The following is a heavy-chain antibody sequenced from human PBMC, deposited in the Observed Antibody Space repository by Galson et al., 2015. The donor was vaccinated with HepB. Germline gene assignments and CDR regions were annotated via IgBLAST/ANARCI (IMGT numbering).Heavy chain of an antibody. D-gene: IGHD2-2*02. J-gene: IGHJ6*02. Sequence: SLRLSCAASGFTFSSYGMHWVRQAPGKGLEWVAVISYDGSNKYYADSVKGRFTISRDNSKNTLYLQMNSLRAEDTAVYYFAKDRSCSSTSCYTEYYYYYGMDVWGQGTTVTVSS. CDR3: AKDRSCSSTSCYTEYYYYYGMDV. V-gene: IGHV3-30*18. CDR2: ISYDGSNK. CDR1: GFTFSSYG.